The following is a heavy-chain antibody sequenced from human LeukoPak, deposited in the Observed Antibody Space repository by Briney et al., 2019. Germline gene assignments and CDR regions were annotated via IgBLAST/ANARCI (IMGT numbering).Heavy chain of an antibody. D-gene: IGHD3-22*01. V-gene: IGHV3-48*01. Sequence: GGSLRLSCAASGFTFSSYSMNWVRQDPGKGLEWVSYISSSSSTIYYADSVKCRFTISRDNAKNSLYLQMNSLRAEDTAVYYCARDQGYYDSSGYPSDYWGQGTLVTVSS. CDR2: ISSSSSTI. CDR1: GFTFSSYS. J-gene: IGHJ4*02. CDR3: ARDQGYYDSSGYPSDY.